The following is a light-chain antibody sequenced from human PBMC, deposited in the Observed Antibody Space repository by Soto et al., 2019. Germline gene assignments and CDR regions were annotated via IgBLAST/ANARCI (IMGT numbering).Light chain of an antibody. J-gene: IGLJ1*01. V-gene: IGLV2-11*01. CDR1: NSDVGGYNY. CDR2: DVS. Sequence: QSALTQPASVSGSPGQAVTFSCTGTNSDVGGYNYVSWYQQHPDKAPKLIIYDVSKRPSGVPDRFSGSKSGNTASLTISGLQAEDEADYFCSSFAGSYTHVFGTGTRSPS. CDR3: SSFAGSYTHV.